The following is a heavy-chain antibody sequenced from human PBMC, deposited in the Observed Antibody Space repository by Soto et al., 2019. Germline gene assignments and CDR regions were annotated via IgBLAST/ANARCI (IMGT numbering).Heavy chain of an antibody. CDR1: LYTFTGYY. J-gene: IGHJ6*02. CDR2: INPNSGGT. V-gene: IGHV1-2*04. Sequence: ASVKVSCKASLYTFTGYYMHWVRQAPGQGLEWMGWINPNSGGTNYAQKFQGWVTMTRDTSISTAYMELSRLRSDDTAVYYCARGGIGVKLWTMYYYYGMDVWGQGTTVTVSS. CDR3: ARGGIGVKLWTMYYYYGMDV. D-gene: IGHD5-18*01.